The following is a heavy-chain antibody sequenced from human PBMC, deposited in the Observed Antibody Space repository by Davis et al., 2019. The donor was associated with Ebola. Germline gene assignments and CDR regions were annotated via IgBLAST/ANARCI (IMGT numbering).Heavy chain of an antibody. CDR3: ARGGQLVIWYYYYGMDV. D-gene: IGHD6-6*01. V-gene: IGHV1-69*04. CDR2: IIPILGIA. J-gene: IGHJ6*02. Sequence: AASVKVSCKASGGTFSSYAISWVRQAPGQGLEWMGRIIPILGIANYAQKFQGRVTITADKSTSTAYMELSSLRSEDTAVYYCARGGQLVIWYYYYGMDVWDQGTTVTVSS. CDR1: GGTFSSYA.